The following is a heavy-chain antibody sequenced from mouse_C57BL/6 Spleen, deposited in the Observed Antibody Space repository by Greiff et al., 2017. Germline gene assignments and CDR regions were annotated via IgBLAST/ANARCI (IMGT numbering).Heavy chain of an antibody. CDR2: FHPYNDDT. D-gene: IGHD2-1*01. V-gene: IGHV1-47*01. CDR3: AILYYGREYFDF. Sequence: VQRVESGAELVKPGASVKMSCKASGYTFTTYPIEWMKQNHGKSLEWIGNFHPYNDDTKYNEKFKGKATLTVEKSSSTVYLELSRLTSDDSAVYYCAILYYGREYFDFWGQGTTLTVSS. J-gene: IGHJ2*01. CDR1: GYTFTTYP.